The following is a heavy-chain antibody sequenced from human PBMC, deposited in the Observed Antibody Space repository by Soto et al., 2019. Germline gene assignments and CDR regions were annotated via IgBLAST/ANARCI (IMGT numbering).Heavy chain of an antibody. Sequence: QVQLVQSGAEVKKPGASVKVSCKASGYTFTSYGISWVRQAPGQGLEWMGWISAYNGNTNYAQKLQGRVTMTTDTSTSTPYMELRSLRSDDTAVYYCARDGVVERYYDYVWGSSDVPRDYWGQGTLVTVSS. CDR3: ARDGVVERYYDYVWGSSDVPRDY. CDR2: ISAYNGNT. J-gene: IGHJ4*02. CDR1: GYTFTSYG. V-gene: IGHV1-18*01. D-gene: IGHD3-16*01.